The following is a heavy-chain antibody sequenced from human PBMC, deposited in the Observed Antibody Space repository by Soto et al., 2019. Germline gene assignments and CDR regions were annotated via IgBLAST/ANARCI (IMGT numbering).Heavy chain of an antibody. CDR3: ARDTLLEFWRRSNAMDV. J-gene: IGHJ6*02. D-gene: IGHD3-3*01. Sequence: GGSLRLSCVAYGFTLSSYEMNWVRQAPGKGMEWVSYISSSGGTIYYAASVQGRFTISRDNAKNSLFLQMNSLTAEDTAVYYCARDTLLEFWRRSNAMDVWGQGTTVTVSS. CDR2: ISSSGGTI. V-gene: IGHV3-48*03. CDR1: GFTLSSYE.